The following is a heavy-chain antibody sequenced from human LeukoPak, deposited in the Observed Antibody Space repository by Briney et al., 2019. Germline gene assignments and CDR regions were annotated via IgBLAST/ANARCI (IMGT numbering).Heavy chain of an antibody. V-gene: IGHV3-21*01. CDR1: GFTFSSYS. D-gene: IGHD6-19*01. CDR3: ARGRIAVAGFFDY. J-gene: IGHJ4*02. Sequence: AGGSLRLSCAASGFTFSSYSMNWVRQAPGKGLEWVSSISSSSSYIYYADSVKGRFTISRDNAKNSLYLQMNSLRAEDTAVYYCARGRIAVAGFFDYWGQGTLVTVSS. CDR2: ISSSSSYI.